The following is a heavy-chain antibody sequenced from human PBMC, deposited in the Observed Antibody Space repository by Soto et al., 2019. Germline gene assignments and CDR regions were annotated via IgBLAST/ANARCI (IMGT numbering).Heavy chain of an antibody. CDR2: ISYDGSNK. CDR3: AMEPYAPHYYGSGSYQGFDY. Sequence: QVQLVESGGGVVQPGRYLRLFCAASGFTFSSYGMHWVRQAPGKGLEWVAVISYDGSNKYYADPVKGRFTISRDNSKNTLYLQMNSLRAEDTAVYYCAMEPYAPHYYGSGSYQGFDYWGQGTLVTVSS. V-gene: IGHV3-30*03. D-gene: IGHD3-10*01. CDR1: GFTFSSYG. J-gene: IGHJ4*02.